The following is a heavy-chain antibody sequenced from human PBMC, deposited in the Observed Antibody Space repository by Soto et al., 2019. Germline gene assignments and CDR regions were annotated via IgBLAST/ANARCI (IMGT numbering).Heavy chain of an antibody. J-gene: IGHJ6*03. V-gene: IGHV1-69*02. D-gene: IGHD2-21*01. CDR3: AKSLVFVDHAYMDV. CDR2: SIPIQGKA. CDR1: GGSFSSYI. Sequence: QVQLVQSGAEVTKPGSSVKVSCEASGGSFSSYIFTWVRQAPGQGLEWMGRSIPIQGKADYALKFQDRVTISADKSTKTVYMELRGLRHEDTAVYYCAKSLVFVDHAYMDVWGKGTTVTVSS.